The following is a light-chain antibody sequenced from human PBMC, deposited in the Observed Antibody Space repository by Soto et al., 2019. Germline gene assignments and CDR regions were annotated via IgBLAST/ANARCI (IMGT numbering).Light chain of an antibody. V-gene: IGLV2-14*01. CDR1: SSDVGGYDY. CDR2: EVS. CDR3: SSYTSISTLV. J-gene: IGLJ1*01. Sequence: QSVLAQPASVSESPGQSITISCTGTSSDVGGYDYVSWYQQHPGKAPKLMIYEVSNRPFGVSDRFSASKSGNTASLTISGLQADDEADYYCSSYTSISTLVFGTGTKATVL.